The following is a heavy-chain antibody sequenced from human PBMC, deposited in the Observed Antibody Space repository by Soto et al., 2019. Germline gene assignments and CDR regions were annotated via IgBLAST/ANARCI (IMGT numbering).Heavy chain of an antibody. V-gene: IGHV4-31*03. CDR2: IYYSGST. J-gene: IGHJ4*02. Sequence: SETLSLTCTVSGGSISSGGYYWSWIRQHPGKGLEWSGYIYYSGSTYYNPSLKSRVTISVDTSKNQFFLKLSTVTAADTAVYYCARGPRVGATRSRGQGTLVTVSS. CDR1: GGSISSGGYY. CDR3: ARGPRVGATRS. D-gene: IGHD1-26*01.